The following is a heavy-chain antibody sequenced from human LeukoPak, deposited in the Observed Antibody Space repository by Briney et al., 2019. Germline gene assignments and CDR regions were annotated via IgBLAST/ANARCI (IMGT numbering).Heavy chain of an antibody. CDR2: FDPEDGEDGET. D-gene: IGHD3-9*01. V-gene: IGHV1-24*01. CDR1: GSSLIEVA. Sequence: VASVKVSCKVSGSSLIEVAMHWVRQAPGKGLEWVGSFDPEDGEDGETHYAQKFQGRVTMTEDASTDTAYVELTSLSSEDTALYYCAMTDRYAGRPFDYWGQGTLVTVSS. J-gene: IGHJ4*02. CDR3: AMTDRYAGRPFDY.